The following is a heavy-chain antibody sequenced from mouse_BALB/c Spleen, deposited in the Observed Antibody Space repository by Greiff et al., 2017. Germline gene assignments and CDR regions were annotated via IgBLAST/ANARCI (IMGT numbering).Heavy chain of an antibody. V-gene: IGHV2-2*02. CDR2: IWSGGST. CDR3: ARNSWGGKNYWCFDV. J-gene: IGHJ1*01. CDR1: GFSLTSYG. D-gene: IGHD1-1*02. Sequence: VQLQQSGPGLVQPSQSLSITCTASGFSLTSYGVHWVRQSPGKGLEWLGVIWSGGSTDYNAAFISRLSISKDNSKSQVFFKMNSLQASDTTIYYCARNSWGGKNYWCFDVWGAGTTVTVSS.